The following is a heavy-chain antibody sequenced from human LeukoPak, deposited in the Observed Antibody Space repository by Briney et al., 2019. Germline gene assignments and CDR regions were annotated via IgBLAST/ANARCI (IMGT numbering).Heavy chain of an antibody. Sequence: GGSLRLSCAASGFTFSSYAMSWVRQAPGKGLEWVSAISGSGGSTYYADSVKGRFTISRDNSKNTLHLQMNSLRAEDTAVYYCAKVGKKYSSWYYFDYWGQGTLVTVSS. CDR2: ISGSGGST. CDR3: AKVGKKYSSWYYFDY. J-gene: IGHJ4*02. CDR1: GFTFSSYA. D-gene: IGHD6-13*01. V-gene: IGHV3-23*01.